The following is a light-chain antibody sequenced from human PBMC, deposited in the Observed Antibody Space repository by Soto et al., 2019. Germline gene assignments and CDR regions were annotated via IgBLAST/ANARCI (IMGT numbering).Light chain of an antibody. CDR1: QSVSSD. Sequence: EIVLTQSPGTLSLSPGERATLSCRASQSVSSDLAWYHQKPGQAPRLLIYGASTRATGIPARFSGSGSGTEFTLTINSLQSEDFAVYYCQQYNNWPWTFGQGTKVDI. J-gene: IGKJ1*01. CDR3: QQYNNWPWT. V-gene: IGKV3-15*01. CDR2: GAS.